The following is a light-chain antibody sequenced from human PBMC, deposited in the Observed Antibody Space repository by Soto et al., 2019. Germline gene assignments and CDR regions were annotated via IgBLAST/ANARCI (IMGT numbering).Light chain of an antibody. CDR2: DTS. J-gene: IGKJ5*01. CDR1: QSISSK. V-gene: IGKV3-15*01. Sequence: EIVMTQSPATLSVSPGERATLSCRASQSISSKLAWYQHKPGQAPRLLIYDTSTRAAGIPARFSGSGSGTDFTLTISSLQSEDFAVYYCQQYNNWRSISFGQGTRLAI. CDR3: QQYNNWRSIS.